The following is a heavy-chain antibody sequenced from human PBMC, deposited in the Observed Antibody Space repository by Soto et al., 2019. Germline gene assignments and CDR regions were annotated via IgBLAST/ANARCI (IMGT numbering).Heavy chain of an antibody. V-gene: IGHV3-23*01. D-gene: IGHD3-3*02. J-gene: IGHJ4*02. CDR2: ISASGGST. CDR1: GFTFTNYA. CDR3: AKDQHSPAHDY. Sequence: GGSLRLSCAASGFTFTNYAMSWVRQAPGKGLEWVSTISASGGSTYYVDSVKGRFSISRDNSKNTLYMQMSSLRAEDTAVYFWAKDQHSPAHDYWGRGTLVTVSS.